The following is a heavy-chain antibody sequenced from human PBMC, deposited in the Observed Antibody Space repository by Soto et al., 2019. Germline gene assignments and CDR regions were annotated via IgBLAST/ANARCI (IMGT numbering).Heavy chain of an antibody. Sequence: EMQLLESGGGLVQPGGSLRLSCAASGFTFSSYAMSWVRQAPGKGLEWVSAITGSGGSTFHPVSVKGRFTISRDNSENTLFLQMNSLGVEDTAIYFCAKGWRASVTYNDFWGQGILVTVSS. V-gene: IGHV3-23*01. CDR3: AKGWRASVTYNDF. J-gene: IGHJ4*02. CDR1: GFTFSSYA. D-gene: IGHD4-17*01. CDR2: ITGSGGST.